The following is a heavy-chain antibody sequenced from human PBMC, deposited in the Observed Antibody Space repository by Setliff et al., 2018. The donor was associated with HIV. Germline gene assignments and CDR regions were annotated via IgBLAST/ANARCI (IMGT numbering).Heavy chain of an antibody. Sequence: ASVKVSCKASRYTFSSYYLHWMRQAPGQGLEWMAMIDTTGSTFYAQTFQGRITMTRDTSTSAIYMELSSLRSEDTTVYYCARVKYYDSSGYSIGAFDIWGQGTMVTVSS. CDR1: RYTFSSYY. V-gene: IGHV1-46*01. CDR3: ARVKYYDSSGYSIGAFDI. CDR2: IDTTGST. D-gene: IGHD3-22*01. J-gene: IGHJ3*02.